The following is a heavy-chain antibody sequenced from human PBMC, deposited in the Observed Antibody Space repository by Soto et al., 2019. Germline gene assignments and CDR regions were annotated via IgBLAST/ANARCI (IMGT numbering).Heavy chain of an antibody. Sequence: QVQLVESGGGVVQPGRSLRLSCAASGFTFSSYAMHWVRQAPGKGLEWVAVISYDGSNKYYADYVKGRFTISRDNSKNTLYLQMNSLRAEDTAVYYCAREICGGSCSGGPHYGMDVWGQGTTVTVSS. V-gene: IGHV3-30-3*01. CDR2: ISYDGSNK. J-gene: IGHJ6*02. CDR1: GFTFSSYA. CDR3: AREICGGSCSGGPHYGMDV. D-gene: IGHD2-15*01.